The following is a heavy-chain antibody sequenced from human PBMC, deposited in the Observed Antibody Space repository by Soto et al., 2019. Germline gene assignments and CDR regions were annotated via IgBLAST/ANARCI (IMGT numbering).Heavy chain of an antibody. D-gene: IGHD3-3*01. CDR2: IYYSGST. CDR1: GGSISSYY. V-gene: IGHV4-59*08. Sequence: SETLSLTCTVSGGSISSYYWSWIRQPPGKGLEWIGYIYYSGSTNYNPSLKSRVTISVDTSKNQFSLKLSSVTAADTAVYYCARHHPYDLFLLFDYWGQGTLVTVSS. J-gene: IGHJ4*02. CDR3: ARHHPYDLFLLFDY.